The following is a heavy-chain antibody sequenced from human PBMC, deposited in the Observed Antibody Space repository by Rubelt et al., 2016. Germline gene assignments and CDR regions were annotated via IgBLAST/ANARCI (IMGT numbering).Heavy chain of an antibody. Sequence: EVQLVESGGGLVQPGGSLRLSCAASGSTFSSFGMSWVRQAPGKGLQWVSLVSGDGSSTYNADSVKGRLTISRDNAKNLRYLQLNIRTADDTAVYYCARDSAGVGVDYWGQGTLVSVSS. CDR3: ARDSAGVGVDY. J-gene: IGHJ4*02. D-gene: IGHD1-26*01. V-gene: IGHV3-23*04. CDR2: VSGDGSST. CDR1: GSTFSSFG.